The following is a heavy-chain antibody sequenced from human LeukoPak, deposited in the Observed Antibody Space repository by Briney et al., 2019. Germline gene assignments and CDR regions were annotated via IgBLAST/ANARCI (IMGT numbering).Heavy chain of an antibody. CDR3: ARAPIGYDSSGYYIDY. J-gene: IGHJ4*02. CDR2: TYYRPKWYN. D-gene: IGHD3-22*01. V-gene: IGHV6-1*01. Sequence: SQTLSLTCAISGDSVSSNSAAWNWIRQSPSRGLEWLGRTYYRPKWYNDYAVSVKSRITISPDTSKNQFSLQLNSVTPEDTAVYYCARAPIGYDSSGYYIDYWGQGTLVTVSS. CDR1: GDSVSSNSAA.